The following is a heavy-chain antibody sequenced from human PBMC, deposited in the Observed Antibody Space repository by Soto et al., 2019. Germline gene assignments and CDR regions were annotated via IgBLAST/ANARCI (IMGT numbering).Heavy chain of an antibody. CDR2: IYWNADK. J-gene: IGHJ4*02. CDR1: AFSLITSPVG. V-gene: IGHV2-5*01. Sequence: QITLKESGPTLLKPTQTLTLTCSVSAFSLITSPVGVGWIRQPPGKALEWLALIYWNADKRFSPSLKSRLSITKDASTNQVVLTMTDMDPLDTATYYCERRDTYSWNYHFDYWGQGILVTVSS. CDR3: ERRDTYSWNYHFDY. D-gene: IGHD1-7*01.